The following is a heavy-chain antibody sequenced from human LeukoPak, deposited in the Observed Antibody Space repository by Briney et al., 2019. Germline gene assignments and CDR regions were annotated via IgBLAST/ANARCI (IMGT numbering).Heavy chain of an antibody. CDR2: MNPNSGNT. D-gene: IGHD2/OR15-2a*01. V-gene: IGHV1-8*01. Sequence: ASVKVSCKASGYTFTSYDINWVRQATGQGLEWMGWMNPNSGNTGYAQKFQGRVTMTRNTSISTAYMELSSLRSEDTAVYYCARKKSMSPYYYYGMDAWGQGTTVTVSS. J-gene: IGHJ6*02. CDR3: ARKKSMSPYYYYGMDA. CDR1: GYTFTSYD.